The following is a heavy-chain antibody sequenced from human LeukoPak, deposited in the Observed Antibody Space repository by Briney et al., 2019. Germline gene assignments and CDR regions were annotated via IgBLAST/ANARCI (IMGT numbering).Heavy chain of an antibody. J-gene: IGHJ4*02. V-gene: IGHV4-59*01. CDR3: AGRHGDSPRPFDY. D-gene: IGHD4-17*01. Sequence: PSETLSVTCSGGSISSFYWSWIRQPPGTGLEWIGYIYYSGNTNYNPALKSRVTISVDTSKNQFSLKLRSVTAADTAVYYCAGRHGDSPRPFDYWGQGTLVTVSS. CDR1: GGSISSFY. CDR2: IYYSGNT.